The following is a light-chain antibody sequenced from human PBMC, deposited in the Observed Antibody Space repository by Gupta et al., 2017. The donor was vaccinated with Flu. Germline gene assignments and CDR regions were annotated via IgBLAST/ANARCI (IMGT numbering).Light chain of an antibody. J-gene: IGKJ1*01. Sequence: PSTRSVSPGERATLACRDSQSIANNLAWFQQRPGQAPRLLIYGASTRGTTIPARFSGSGSGTEFTLTISSLQSEDFAVYYCQQYHNWPRTFGPGTKVEVK. V-gene: IGKV3-15*01. CDR1: QSIANN. CDR3: QQYHNWPRT. CDR2: GAS.